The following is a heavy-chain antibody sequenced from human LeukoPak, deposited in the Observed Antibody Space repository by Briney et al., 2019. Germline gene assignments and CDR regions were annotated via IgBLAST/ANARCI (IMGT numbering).Heavy chain of an antibody. CDR3: AKDREMATTRGYYFDC. CDR2: ISWNSGSI. Sequence: GGSLRLSCAASGFAFDDYAMHWVRQAPGKGLEWVSGISWNSGSIGYADSVKGRFTISRDNAKNSLYLQMNSLRAEDTALYYCAKDREMATTRGYYFDCWGQGTLVTVSS. CDR1: GFAFDDYA. J-gene: IGHJ4*02. V-gene: IGHV3-9*01. D-gene: IGHD5-24*01.